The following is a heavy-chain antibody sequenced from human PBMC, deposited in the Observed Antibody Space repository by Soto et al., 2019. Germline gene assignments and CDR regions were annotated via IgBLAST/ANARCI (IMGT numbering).Heavy chain of an antibody. D-gene: IGHD4-17*01. V-gene: IGHV3-30*18. Sequence: GGSLRLSCAASGFTFSSYGMHWVRQAPGKGLEWVAVISYDGSKKYYADSVKGRFTISRDNSKNTLYLQMNSLRAEDTAVYYCAKHTVTTNYYGMDVWGQGTTVTVSS. CDR1: GFTFSSYG. J-gene: IGHJ6*02. CDR3: AKHTVTTNYYGMDV. CDR2: ISYDGSKK.